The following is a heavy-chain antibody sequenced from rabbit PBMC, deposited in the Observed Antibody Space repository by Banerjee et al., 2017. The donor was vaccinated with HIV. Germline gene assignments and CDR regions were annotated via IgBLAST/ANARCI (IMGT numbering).Heavy chain of an antibody. CDR2: IYNGDGST. CDR1: GFSFSSSYY. Sequence: QSLEESGGDLVKPGASLTLTCTASGFSFSSSYYMCWVRQAPGKGPEWIACIYNGDGSTYYASWVNGRFTISKTSSTTVTLQMTSLTAADTATYFCARSTSGYDIGDLWGPGTLVTVS. J-gene: IGHJ4*01. CDR3: ARSTSGYDIGDL. V-gene: IGHV1S40*01. D-gene: IGHD1-1*01.